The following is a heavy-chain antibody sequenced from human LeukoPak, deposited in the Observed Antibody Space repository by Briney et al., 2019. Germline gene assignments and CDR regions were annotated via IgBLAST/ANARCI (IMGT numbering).Heavy chain of an antibody. J-gene: IGHJ5*02. D-gene: IGHD6-13*01. Sequence: SPTLSPTCTVSGDSTTNYYWSWVWQPPGKGLEWIGYIYYRGTTNYHPSLKSRVTRSVDTSKNLLSLKMSSVGAADTAVYYCARWSSSWYTRDWFDPWGQGTLVTVSS. V-gene: IGHV4-59*07. CDR2: IYYRGTT. CDR3: ARWSSSWYTRDWFDP. CDR1: GDSTTNYY.